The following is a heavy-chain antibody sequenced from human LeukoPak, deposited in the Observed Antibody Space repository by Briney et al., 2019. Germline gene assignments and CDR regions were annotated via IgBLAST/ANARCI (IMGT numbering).Heavy chain of an antibody. CDR1: GYTFTGYY. CDR3: AREGMVVAATPVGDYYYYMDV. CDR2: INPNSGGT. J-gene: IGHJ6*03. Sequence: GASVKVSCKASGYTFTGYYMHWVRQAPGQGLEWMGWINPNSGGTNYAQKFQGRVTMTRDTSISTAYMELSRLRSDDTAVYYCAREGMVVAATPVGDYYYYMDVWGKGTTVTVSS. D-gene: IGHD2-15*01. V-gene: IGHV1-2*02.